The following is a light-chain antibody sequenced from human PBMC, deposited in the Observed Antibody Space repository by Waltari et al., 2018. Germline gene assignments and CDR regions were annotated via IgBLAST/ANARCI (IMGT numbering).Light chain of an antibody. CDR2: KDI. CDR3: QSTDTNSGTRV. CDR1: VLPRQY. Sequence: SYGLTQPPSVSVSPGQTAKINCPGDVLPRQYAPWYRQRPGQAPIMLIYKDIERPSGIPERFSGSSSGTTVTLTISGVQAEDDGDYFCQSTDTNSGTRVFGSGTKVNVL. V-gene: IGLV3-25*03. J-gene: IGLJ1*01.